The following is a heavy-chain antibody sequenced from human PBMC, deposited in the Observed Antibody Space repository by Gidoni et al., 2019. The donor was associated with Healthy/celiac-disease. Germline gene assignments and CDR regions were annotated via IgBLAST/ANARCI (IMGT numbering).Heavy chain of an antibody. J-gene: IGHJ3*02. D-gene: IGHD3-9*01. CDR2: ISWNSGSI. CDR1: GFTFDDYA. V-gene: IGHV3-9*01. Sequence: EVQLVESGGGLVQPGRSLRLSCAASGFTFDDYAMHWVRQAPGKGLEWVSGISWNSGSIGYADSVKGRFTISRDNAKNSLYLQMNSLRAEDTALYYCAKDNAADILTGPHAFDIWGQGTMVTVSS. CDR3: AKDNAADILTGPHAFDI.